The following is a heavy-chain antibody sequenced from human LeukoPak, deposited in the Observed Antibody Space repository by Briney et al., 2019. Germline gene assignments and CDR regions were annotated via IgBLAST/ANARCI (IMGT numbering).Heavy chain of an antibody. CDR2: IYHSGST. D-gene: IGHD3-3*01. Sequence: SETLSLTCTVSGYSISSGYYWGWIRQPPGKGLEWIGSIYHSGSTYYNPSLKSRVTISVDTSKNQFSLKLSSVTAADTAVYYCARSLNDLWTTSFNYWGQGTLFTVSS. V-gene: IGHV4-38-2*02. CDR1: GYSISSGYY. CDR3: ARSLNDLWTTSFNY. J-gene: IGHJ4*02.